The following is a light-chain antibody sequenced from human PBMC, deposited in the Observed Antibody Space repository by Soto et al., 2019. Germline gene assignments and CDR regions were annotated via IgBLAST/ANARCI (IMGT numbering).Light chain of an antibody. CDR2: KAS. J-gene: IGKJ4*01. CDR3: QQYNSYPLT. CDR1: QSISSW. V-gene: IGKV1-5*03. Sequence: DVRMTQSPSTLSASVGDRVTITCRASQSISSWLAWYQQKPGKAPKLLIYKASSLESGVPSRFSGSGSGTEFTLTISSLQHDDFATYYCQQYNSYPLTFGGGTKVDIK.